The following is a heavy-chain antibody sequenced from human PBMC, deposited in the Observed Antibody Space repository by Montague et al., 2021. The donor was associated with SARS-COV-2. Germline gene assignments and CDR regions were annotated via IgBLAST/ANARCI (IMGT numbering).Heavy chain of an antibody. CDR1: GGSISSGSYY. CDR2: IYNSGST. J-gene: IGHJ2*01. Sequence: ALSLTCTVSGGSISSGSYYWSWIRQPAGKGLEWIGRIYNSGSTNYNPSLKSRVTISVDTSKNQFSLKLSSVTAADTAVYYCARDPLYYSDSSGLLLDWYFDLWGHGTLVTVSS. D-gene: IGHD3-22*01. CDR3: ARDPLYYSDSSGLLLDWYFDL. V-gene: IGHV4-61*02.